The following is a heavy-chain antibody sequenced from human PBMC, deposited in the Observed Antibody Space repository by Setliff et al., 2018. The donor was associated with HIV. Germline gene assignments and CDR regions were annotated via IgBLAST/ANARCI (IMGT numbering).Heavy chain of an antibody. J-gene: IGHJ5*02. V-gene: IGHV1-8*02. Sequence: ASVKVSCKVSGYNFINNDINWVRQATGQGLEWMGWMNPNSGNSGYAQKFQGRVTMTRSTSFSTAYMELSNLTSEDTAIYYCARKHKVSLGRGIVVLWGFDPWGQGTLVTVSS. CDR2: MNPNSGNS. CDR1: GYNFINND. D-gene: IGHD3-10*01. CDR3: ARKHKVSLGRGIVVLWGFDP.